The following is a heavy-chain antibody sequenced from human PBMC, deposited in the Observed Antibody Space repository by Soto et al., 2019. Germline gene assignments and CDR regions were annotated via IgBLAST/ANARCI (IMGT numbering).Heavy chain of an antibody. Sequence: SETLSLTCTVSGGSISSGDYYWSWIRQPPGKGLEWIGYIYYSGSTYYNPSLKSRVTISVDTSKNQFSLKLSSVTAADTAVYYCARVEEDGIVVGDAFDIWGQGTMVTVSS. J-gene: IGHJ3*02. CDR3: ARVEEDGIVVGDAFDI. CDR1: GGSISSGDYY. D-gene: IGHD3-22*01. CDR2: IYYSGST. V-gene: IGHV4-30-4*02.